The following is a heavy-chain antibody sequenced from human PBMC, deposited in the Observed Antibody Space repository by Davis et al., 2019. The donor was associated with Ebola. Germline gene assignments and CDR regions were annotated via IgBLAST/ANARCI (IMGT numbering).Heavy chain of an antibody. CDR1: GYKFTTYW. J-gene: IGHJ4*02. D-gene: IGHD1-1*01. Sequence: GGSLRLSCKATGYKFTTYWISWLRQMPGKGLEWMGRIDPSDSHSDYSPSFKGHVSISADKSIDTAYLQWSSLKASDTATYYCARTTGIGMSYWGQGTLVTVSS. CDR2: IDPSDSHS. V-gene: IGHV5-10-1*01. CDR3: ARTTGIGMSY.